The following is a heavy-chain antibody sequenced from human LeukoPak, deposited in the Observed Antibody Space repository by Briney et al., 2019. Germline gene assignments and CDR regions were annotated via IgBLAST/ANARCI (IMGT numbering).Heavy chain of an antibody. CDR1: GFTFSSYA. D-gene: IGHD1-1*01. CDR3: AKARGSVMEDYYFDY. J-gene: IGHJ4*02. Sequence: PGGSLRLSRAASGFTFSSYAMSWVRQAPGKGLEWVSAISGSGGSTYYADSVKGRFTISRDNSKNTLYLQMNSLRAEDTAVYYCAKARGSVMEDYYFDYWGQGTLVTVSS. CDR2: ISGSGGST. V-gene: IGHV3-23*01.